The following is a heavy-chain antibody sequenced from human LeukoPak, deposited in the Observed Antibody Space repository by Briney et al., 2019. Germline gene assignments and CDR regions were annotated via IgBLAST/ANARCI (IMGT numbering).Heavy chain of an antibody. CDR1: GFTFSGYA. J-gene: IGHJ4*02. CDR2: ISGSGLTT. Sequence: GGSLRLSCADSGFTFSGYAMSWVRQAPGKGLEWVSGISGSGLTTYYADSVKGRFTISRDNSKNTLYLQMNSLRAEDTAVYYCAKGYLYDSSAYYFDYWGQGTLVTVSS. D-gene: IGHD3-22*01. V-gene: IGHV3-23*01. CDR3: AKGYLYDSSAYYFDY.